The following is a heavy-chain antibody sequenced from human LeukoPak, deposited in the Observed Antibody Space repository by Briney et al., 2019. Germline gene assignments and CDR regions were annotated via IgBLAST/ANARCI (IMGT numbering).Heavy chain of an antibody. CDR1: GGTFSSYA. Sequence: SVKVSCKASGGTFSSYAISWVRQAPGQGLEWMGRIIPIFGIANYAQKFQGRVTITADKSTSTAYMKLSSLRSEDTAVYYCAREYCSGGSCYAEFDYWGQGTLVTVSS. CDR3: AREYCSGGSCYAEFDY. D-gene: IGHD2-15*01. CDR2: IIPIFGIA. J-gene: IGHJ4*02. V-gene: IGHV1-69*04.